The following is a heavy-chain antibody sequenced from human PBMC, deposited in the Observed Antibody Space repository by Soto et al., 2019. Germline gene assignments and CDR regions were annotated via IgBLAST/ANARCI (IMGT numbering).Heavy chain of an antibody. CDR1: GGSISSSSYY. V-gene: IGHV4-39*01. Sequence: QLQLQESGPGLVKPSETLSLTCTVSGGSISSSSYYWGWIRQPPGKGLEWIGSIYYTGSTYYNPSLKSRVTISVDTSKNQFSLKLSSVTAADTAVYYCARHTGQIVLIGVGSWFDPWGQGTLVTVSS. D-gene: IGHD2-8*01. CDR3: ARHTGQIVLIGVGSWFDP. J-gene: IGHJ5*02. CDR2: IYYTGST.